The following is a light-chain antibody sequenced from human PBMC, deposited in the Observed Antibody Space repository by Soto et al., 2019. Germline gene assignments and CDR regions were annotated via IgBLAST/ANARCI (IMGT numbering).Light chain of an antibody. V-gene: IGKV3-20*01. J-gene: IGKJ1*01. Sequence: EIVLTQSPGTLSLSPGEIATLSCRASQSVSNNYLAWYQQKPGQAPRLLIYGASNRATGIPDRFSGSGSGTDFTLTISSLEPEDFAVYYCQQYCSSCTFGQGTKVEIK. CDR1: QSVSNNY. CDR2: GAS. CDR3: QQYCSSCT.